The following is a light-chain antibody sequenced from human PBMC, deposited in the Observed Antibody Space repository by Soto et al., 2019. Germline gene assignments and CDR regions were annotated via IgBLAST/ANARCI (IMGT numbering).Light chain of an antibody. CDR3: QQYDNWPWT. CDR2: GAS. J-gene: IGKJ1*01. CDR1: QSIGDT. Sequence: EIVMTQSPATLSVSPGGRATLSCRASQSIGDTLAWYQQKPGQAPRLLIYGASSRVTGFPARFSGSGSGTDFTLTISSLQSDDLAVYYCQQYDNWPWTLGQGTKVDIK. V-gene: IGKV3-15*01.